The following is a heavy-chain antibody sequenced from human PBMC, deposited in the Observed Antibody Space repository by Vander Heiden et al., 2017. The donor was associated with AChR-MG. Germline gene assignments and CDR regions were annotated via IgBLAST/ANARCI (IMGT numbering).Heavy chain of an antibody. J-gene: IGHJ6*03. CDR3: AKGPGFAYMDV. CDR2: ISWNSDSI. V-gene: IGHV3-9*01. Sequence: EVQLVESGGGLVQPGRSLRLSCAASGLTFDDYAMPWVRQAPGKGLESVSCISWNSDSIGYAASVKGRFTISRDNAKNSLYLQMNSLRVEDTALYYCAKGPGFAYMDVWGKGTTVTVSS. CDR1: GLTFDDYA. D-gene: IGHD3-3*01.